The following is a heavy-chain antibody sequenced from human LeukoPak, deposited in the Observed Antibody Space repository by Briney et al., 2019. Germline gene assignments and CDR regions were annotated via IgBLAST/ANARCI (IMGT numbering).Heavy chain of an antibody. J-gene: IGHJ4*02. CDR3: TRMVTTLRD. Sequence: GGSLRLSCAVSGFTLSNYWMHWVRQAPGKGLVWDSRINPDGSSTIYADSVKGRFTISRDNAKNTLYLQMNSLRVEDTAVYYCTRMVTTLRDWGQGTLVTVSS. CDR2: INPDGSST. V-gene: IGHV3-74*01. CDR1: GFTLSNYW. D-gene: IGHD4-17*01.